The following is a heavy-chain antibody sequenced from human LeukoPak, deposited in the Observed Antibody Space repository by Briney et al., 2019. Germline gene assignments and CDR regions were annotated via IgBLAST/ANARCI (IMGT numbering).Heavy chain of an antibody. CDR2: IKQDGSEK. CDR3: ARDSFRGLDY. Sequence: PGGSLRLSCAASGFTFSSYWTSWVRQAPGKGLEWVANIKQDGSEKYYVDSVKGRFTISRDNAKNSLYLQMNSLRAEDTAVYYCARDSFRGLDYWGQGTLVTVSS. V-gene: IGHV3-7*01. J-gene: IGHJ4*02. D-gene: IGHD3-16*01. CDR1: GFTFSSYW.